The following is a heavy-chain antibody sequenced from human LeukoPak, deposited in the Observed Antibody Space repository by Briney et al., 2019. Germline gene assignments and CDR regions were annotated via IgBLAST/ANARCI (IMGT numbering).Heavy chain of an antibody. CDR2: ISTSSSYI. J-gene: IGHJ3*02. Sequence: PGGSLRLSCAASRFIFSSYSMNWVRQAPGKGLEWVSSISTSSSYIYYADSVRGRFTMSRDNAKNSLYLQMNSLRAEDTAVYYCARGGDILSHDLGHIWGQGTMVTVSS. CDR3: ARGGDILSHDLGHI. CDR1: RFIFSSYS. D-gene: IGHD3-16*01. V-gene: IGHV3-21*01.